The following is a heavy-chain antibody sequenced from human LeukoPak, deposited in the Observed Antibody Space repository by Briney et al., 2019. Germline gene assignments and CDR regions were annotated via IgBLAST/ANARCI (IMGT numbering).Heavy chain of an antibody. CDR1: GFTFSSYG. CDR2: IRYDGSNK. D-gene: IGHD3-22*01. J-gene: IGHJ3*02. Sequence: GGSLRLSCAASGFTFSSYGMHWVRQAPGKGLEWVAFIRYDGSNKYYADSVKGRFTISRDSSKNTLYLQMNSLRAEDTAVYYCAKHRRIYYDSTDYPYAFDIWGQGTMVTVSS. V-gene: IGHV3-30*02. CDR3: AKHRRIYYDSTDYPYAFDI.